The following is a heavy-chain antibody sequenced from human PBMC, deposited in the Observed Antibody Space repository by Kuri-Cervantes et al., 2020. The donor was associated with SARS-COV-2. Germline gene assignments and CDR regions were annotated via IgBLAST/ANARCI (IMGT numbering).Heavy chain of an antibody. Sequence: GESLKISCAASGFTFSNAWMNWVRQAPGKGLEWVGRIKSKTDGGTTDYAAPGKGRFTISRGNSQNTLYLHMKSLRSEDTAMYYCAKDRVGVQDFWGQGTLVTVSS. CDR1: GFTFSNAW. CDR2: IKSKTDGGTT. D-gene: IGHD2-21*01. J-gene: IGHJ4*02. V-gene: IGHV3-15*07. CDR3: AKDRVGVQDF.